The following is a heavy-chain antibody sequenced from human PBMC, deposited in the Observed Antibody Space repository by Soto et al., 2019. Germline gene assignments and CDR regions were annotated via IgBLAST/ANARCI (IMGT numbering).Heavy chain of an antibody. CDR1: GGSISSYY. Sequence: PSETLSLTCTVSGGSISSYYWSWIRQPPGKGLEWIGYIYYSGSTNYNPSLKSRVTISVDTSKNQFSLKLSSVTAADTAVYYCAGGPTWYYYDAGGQGTLVTVSS. CDR3: AGGPTWYYYDA. J-gene: IGHJ4*02. D-gene: IGHD3-22*01. V-gene: IGHV4-59*01. CDR2: IYYSGST.